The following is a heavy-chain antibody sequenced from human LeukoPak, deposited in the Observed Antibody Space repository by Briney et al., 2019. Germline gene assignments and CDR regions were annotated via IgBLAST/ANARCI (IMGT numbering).Heavy chain of an antibody. CDR1: GFTFSSYS. V-gene: IGHV3-48*02. CDR3: ARYKYSYGATDY. Sequence: GGSLRLSCAASGFTFSSYSLNWVRQAPRKGLEWVSYISSSSSTIYYAHSVKGRYTLSRDNAKNSLYLQMNTLRDEDTAVYYCARYKYSYGATDYWGEGAPVTVSS. CDR2: ISSSSSTI. D-gene: IGHD5-18*01. J-gene: IGHJ4*02.